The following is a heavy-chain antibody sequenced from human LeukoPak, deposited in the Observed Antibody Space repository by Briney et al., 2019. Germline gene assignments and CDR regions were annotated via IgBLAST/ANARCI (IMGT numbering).Heavy chain of an antibody. Sequence: SETLSLTCNVSGVSISSYYWSWIRQPPGKGLEWIGEINHSGSTNYNPSLKSRVTISVDTSKNQFSLKLSSVTAADTAVYYCARQRDPYYGYVWGSYRYNHFDYWGQGTLVTVSS. J-gene: IGHJ4*02. V-gene: IGHV4-34*01. CDR2: INHSGST. D-gene: IGHD3-16*02. CDR1: GVSISSYY. CDR3: ARQRDPYYGYVWGSYRYNHFDY.